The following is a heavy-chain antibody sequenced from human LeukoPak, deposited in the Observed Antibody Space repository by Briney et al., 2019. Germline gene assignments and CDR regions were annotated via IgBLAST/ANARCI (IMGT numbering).Heavy chain of an antibody. Sequence: SGGSLRLSCAASTFTFGNHWMSWVRQVPGKGLEWVADMNEAGSQKYYMDSVKGRFTISRDNAKNSLYLQMNNLRGEDTAVYYCARGLFRLNAFDIWGQGTMVTVSS. CDR3: ARGLFRLNAFDI. V-gene: IGHV3-7*01. J-gene: IGHJ3*02. D-gene: IGHD4/OR15-4a*01. CDR1: TFTFGNHW. CDR2: MNEAGSQK.